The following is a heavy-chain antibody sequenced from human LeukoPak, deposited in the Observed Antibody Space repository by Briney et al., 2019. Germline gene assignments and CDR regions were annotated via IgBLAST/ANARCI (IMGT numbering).Heavy chain of an antibody. J-gene: IGHJ5*02. V-gene: IGHV3-48*01. Sequence: GGSLILSCASSGFTFRSYTMNGVRQSPGKGLDWVSYISRSRSTIYYADSVKGRFTISRDNAKNSLYLQMNSLGAEDTAVYYCARGEAYYYDSSGYSAWGQGTLVTVSS. CDR3: ARGEAYYYDSSGYSA. D-gene: IGHD3-22*01. CDR1: GFTFRSYT. CDR2: ISRSRSTI.